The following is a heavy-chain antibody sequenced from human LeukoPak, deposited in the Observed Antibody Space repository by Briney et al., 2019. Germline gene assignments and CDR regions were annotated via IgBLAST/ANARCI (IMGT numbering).Heavy chain of an antibody. CDR2: ISWDGGST. V-gene: IGHV3-43*01. CDR3: AKDQLGQLWSGFDY. J-gene: IGHJ4*02. D-gene: IGHD3-10*01. Sequence: GGSLRLSCAASGFTFDDYTMHWVRQAPGKGLEWVSLISWDGGSTYYADSVKGRFTISRDNSKNSLYPQMNSLRTEDTALYYCAKDQLGQLWSGFDYWGQGTLVTVSS. CDR1: GFTFDDYT.